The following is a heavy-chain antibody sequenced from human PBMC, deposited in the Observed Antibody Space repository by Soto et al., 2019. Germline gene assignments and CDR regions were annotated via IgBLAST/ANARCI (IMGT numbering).Heavy chain of an antibody. CDR3: ARHRRETGTYDHPLDY. Sequence: PSETLSLTCTVCGGSISSSGYYWGWVRQPPGKGLEWIGAISYGGSTYHNPSLRSRVTISVDTSKSQFSLDLTSVTAADTAVYYCARHRRETGTYDHPLDYLGQRTLVTVCS. J-gene: IGHJ4*02. D-gene: IGHD1-1*01. CDR2: ISYGGST. V-gene: IGHV4-39*01. CDR1: GGSISSSGYY.